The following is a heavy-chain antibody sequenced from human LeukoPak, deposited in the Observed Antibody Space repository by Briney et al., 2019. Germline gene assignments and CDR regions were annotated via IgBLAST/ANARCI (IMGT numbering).Heavy chain of an antibody. D-gene: IGHD5-18*01. Sequence: SETLSLTCAVYGGSFSGYYWSWIRQPPGKGLEWIGEINHSGSTNYNPSLKSRVTISVDTSKNQFSLKLSSVTAADTAVYYCAREMFSYGYDFWGQGTLVTVSS. CDR1: GGSFSGYY. V-gene: IGHV4-34*01. CDR2: INHSGST. J-gene: IGHJ4*02. CDR3: AREMFSYGYDF.